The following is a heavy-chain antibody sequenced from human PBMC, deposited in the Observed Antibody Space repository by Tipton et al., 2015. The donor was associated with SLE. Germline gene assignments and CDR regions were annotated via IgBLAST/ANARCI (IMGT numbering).Heavy chain of an antibody. V-gene: IGHV3-23*01. J-gene: IGHJ6*02. D-gene: IGHD3-10*01. CDR3: ARELLWFNGYGMDV. Sequence: SLRLSCAASGFTFTTYAMNWVRQAPGQGLEWVSTISNGGGGRTYYADSVKGRFSISRDNSKNTVYLQMNSLRAEDTAVYYCARELLWFNGYGMDVWGQGTTVTVSS. CDR1: GFTFTTYA. CDR2: ISNGGGGRT.